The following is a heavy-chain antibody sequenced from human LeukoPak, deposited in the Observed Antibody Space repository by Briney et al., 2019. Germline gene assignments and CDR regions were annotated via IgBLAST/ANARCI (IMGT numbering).Heavy chain of an antibody. CDR2: IYSSGGT. CDR3: AREVRGFYYFDY. J-gene: IGHJ4*02. CDR1: GFTVSRNY. V-gene: IGHV3-53*01. Sequence: PGGSLRLSCAASGFTVSRNYMSWVRQAPGKGLEWVSVIYSSGGTYYADSVKGRFTISRDTSKNTLYLQMNSLRAEDTAVYYCAREVRGFYYFDYWGQGTLVTVSS. D-gene: IGHD5-12*01.